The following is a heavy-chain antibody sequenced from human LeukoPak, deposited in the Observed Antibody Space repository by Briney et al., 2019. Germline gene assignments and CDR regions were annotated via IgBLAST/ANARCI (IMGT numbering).Heavy chain of an antibody. J-gene: IGHJ4*02. V-gene: IGHV4-61*02. Sequence: NPSETLSLTCTVSGGSISSSSYYWTWIRQPAGKGLEWIGRFYSTGSTNYNPSLKSRVTMSVDTSKNQFSLKLSSVTAADTAVYYCARDQYSGSLDYWGQGTLVTVSS. CDR3: ARDQYSGSLDY. D-gene: IGHD1-26*01. CDR1: GGSISSSSYY. CDR2: FYSTGST.